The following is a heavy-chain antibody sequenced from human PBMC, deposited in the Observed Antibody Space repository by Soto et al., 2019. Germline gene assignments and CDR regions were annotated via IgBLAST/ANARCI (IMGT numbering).Heavy chain of an antibody. CDR2: IYYSGST. CDR3: ARRYGGNFDY. J-gene: IGHJ4*02. V-gene: IGHV4-59*01. CDR1: GGSISSYY. D-gene: IGHD1-26*01. Sequence: TSETLSLTCTVSGGSISSYYVSWIRQPPGRGLEWIGYIYYSGSTNYNPSLKSRVTISVDTSKNQFSLKLTSVTAADTAVYYCARRYGGNFDYWGQGTLVTVSS.